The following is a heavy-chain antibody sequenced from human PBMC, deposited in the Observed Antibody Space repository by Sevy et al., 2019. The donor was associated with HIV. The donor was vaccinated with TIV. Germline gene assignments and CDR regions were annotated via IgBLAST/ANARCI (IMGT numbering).Heavy chain of an antibody. CDR1: GDSISSYY. Sequence: SETLSLTCTVSGDSISSYYWSWIRQPPGKGLEWIGYIYYSGSTNYNPSLESRVTISKDTSKNQVSLKLTSVTAADTAVYYCARGRPDYYYGMDVWGQGTTVTVSS. CDR2: IYYSGST. CDR3: ARGRPDYYYGMDV. J-gene: IGHJ6*02. V-gene: IGHV4-59*01.